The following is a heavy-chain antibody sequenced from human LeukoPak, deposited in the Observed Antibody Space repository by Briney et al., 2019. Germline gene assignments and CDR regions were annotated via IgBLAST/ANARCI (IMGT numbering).Heavy chain of an antibody. V-gene: IGHV3-33*01. CDR3: ARQSSSGWCFDY. CDR2: IWYDGSNP. CDR1: GFTFSSYS. J-gene: IGHJ4*02. D-gene: IGHD6-19*01. Sequence: GRSLRLSCSASGFTFSSYSMNWVRQAPGKGLEWVAVIWYDGSNPGYGDSVKGRFSISRDNSKNTLYLQMNSLRVEDTAVYYCARQSSSGWCFDYRGQGTLVTVSS.